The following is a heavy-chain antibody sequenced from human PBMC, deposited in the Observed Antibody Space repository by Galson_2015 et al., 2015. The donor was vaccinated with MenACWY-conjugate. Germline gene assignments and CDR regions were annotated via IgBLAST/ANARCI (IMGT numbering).Heavy chain of an antibody. CDR2: INPNGGIT. D-gene: IGHD2-21*01. V-gene: IGHV1-46*01. CDR1: GYSVTSHY. CDR3: ARDGTFYCGRETCHSSDAFEV. Sequence: SVKVSCKASGYSVTSHYIHWVRQAPGQGLEWMGLINPNGGITIYAQKFQGRVTVARDTSTSTVFLELSSLTSDDTAVYYCARDGTFYCGRETCHSSDAFEVWGQGTMVTVSS. J-gene: IGHJ3*01.